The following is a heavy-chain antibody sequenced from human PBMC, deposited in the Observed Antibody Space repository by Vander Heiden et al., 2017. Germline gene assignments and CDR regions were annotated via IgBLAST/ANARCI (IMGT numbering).Heavy chain of an antibody. D-gene: IGHD1-26*01. CDR2: INPNSGGT. CDR1: GYTFNGYY. Sequence: QVQLVQSGAEVKKPGASVKVSCKASGYTFNGYYMHWVRQAPGQGLEWMGWINPNSGGTNYAQKFQGRVTMTRDTSISTAYMELSRLRSDDTAVYYCARVRLEWELRSRGGDYYGMDVWGQGTTVTVSS. J-gene: IGHJ6*02. CDR3: ARVRLEWELRSRGGDYYGMDV. V-gene: IGHV1-2*02.